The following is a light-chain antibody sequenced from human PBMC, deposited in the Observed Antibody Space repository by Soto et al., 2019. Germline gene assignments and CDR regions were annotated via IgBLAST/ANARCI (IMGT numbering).Light chain of an antibody. CDR3: LQDYNYPWT. CDR2: AAS. V-gene: IGKV1-6*01. CDR1: QDIRNN. Sequence: AVQMTQSPSSLSASVGDRVTFTCRASQDIRNNLGWYQQKPGRAPKLLIYAASGLQTGVPSRFIGSGSGTDFTLNISTLQPEDFATYYCLQDYNYPWTFGQGTKVEVQ. J-gene: IGKJ1*01.